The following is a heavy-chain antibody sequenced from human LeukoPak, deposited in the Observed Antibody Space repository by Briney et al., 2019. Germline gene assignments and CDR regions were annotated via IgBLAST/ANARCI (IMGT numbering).Heavy chain of an antibody. D-gene: IGHD5-18*01. CDR1: GFTVSSYA. V-gene: IGHV3-23*01. CDR3: AKGKDTAMVRYYFDY. Sequence: PGGSLRLSCAASGFTVSSYAMSWVRQAPGKGLEWVSAISGSGGSTYYADSVKGRFTISRDNSKNTLYLQMNSLRAEDTAVYYCAKGKDTAMVRYYFDYWGQGTLVTVSS. CDR2: ISGSGGST. J-gene: IGHJ4*02.